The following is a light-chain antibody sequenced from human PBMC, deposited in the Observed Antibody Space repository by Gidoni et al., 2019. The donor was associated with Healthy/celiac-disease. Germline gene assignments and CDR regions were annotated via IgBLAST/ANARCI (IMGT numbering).Light chain of an antibody. Sequence: QSVLTQPPSVSGAPGPRVTISCTGSSSNIGAGYDVHWYQQLPGTAPKLLIYGNSNRPSGVPDRFSGSKSGTSASLASTGLQAEDEADYYCQSYDSSLSGYVGGTGTKVTVL. CDR2: GNS. J-gene: IGLJ1*01. V-gene: IGLV1-40*01. CDR3: QSYDSSLSGYV. CDR1: SSNIGAGYD.